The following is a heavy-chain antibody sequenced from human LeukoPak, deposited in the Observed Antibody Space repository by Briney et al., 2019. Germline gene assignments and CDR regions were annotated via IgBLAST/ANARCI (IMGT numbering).Heavy chain of an antibody. D-gene: IGHD3-10*01. J-gene: IGHJ5*02. CDR1: GYTFTSYY. Sequence: ASVKVSCKASGYTFTSYYMHWVRQAPGQGLEWMGIINPSGGSTSYAQKFQGRVTMTWDTSTSTVYMELSSLRSEDTAVYYCARDWKPQNWFDPWGQGTLVTVSVWFDPWGQGTLVTVSS. V-gene: IGHV1-46*01. CDR2: INPSGGST. CDR3: ARDWKPQNWFDPWGQGTLVTVSVWFDP.